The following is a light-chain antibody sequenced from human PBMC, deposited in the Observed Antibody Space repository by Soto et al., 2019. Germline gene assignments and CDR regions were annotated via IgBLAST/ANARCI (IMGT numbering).Light chain of an antibody. J-gene: IGKJ2*01. V-gene: IGKV3-15*01. CDR1: QSVSSN. CDR2: GAS. Sequence: EIVMTQSPVTLSVSPGESATLSCRASQSVSSNLAWYQQNPGQAPRLLIYGASTRATGIPARFSGSGSGTELTLTISSLQSEDFAVYYCQQYNNWPPYTFGQGTKLEIK. CDR3: QQYNNWPPYT.